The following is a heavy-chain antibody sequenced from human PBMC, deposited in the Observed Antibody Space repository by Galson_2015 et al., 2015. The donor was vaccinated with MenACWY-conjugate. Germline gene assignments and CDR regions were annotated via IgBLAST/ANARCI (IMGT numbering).Heavy chain of an antibody. D-gene: IGHD2-15*01. CDR2: ISSSGST. J-gene: IGHJ5*02. Sequence: TLSLTCSVSGGSVSRDGYYWSWIRQHPATGLEWIGYISSSGSTYYNPSLKSRVTISFGTSENQLSLKLSSVTAADTAVYYCATQHPGYCSGDDCYWFDPWGQGTLVTVSS. V-gene: IGHV4-31*03. CDR1: GGSVSRDGYY. CDR3: ATQHPGYCSGDDCYWFDP.